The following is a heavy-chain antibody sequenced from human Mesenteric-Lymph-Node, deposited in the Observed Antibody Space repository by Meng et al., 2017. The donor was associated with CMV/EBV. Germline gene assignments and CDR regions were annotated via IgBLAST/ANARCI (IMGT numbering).Heavy chain of an antibody. CDR3: ATGSQFYYDY. Sequence: GGSLRLSCAASGFTFSTYTMNWVRQAPGKGLEWVSYISSSSSSYIYYADSLKGRFTISRDNAKNTVYLQMNSLRAEDTAVYFCATGSQFYYDYWGQGTLVTVSS. CDR1: GFTFSTYT. CDR2: ISSSSSSYI. J-gene: IGHJ4*02. D-gene: IGHD3-3*01. V-gene: IGHV3-21*04.